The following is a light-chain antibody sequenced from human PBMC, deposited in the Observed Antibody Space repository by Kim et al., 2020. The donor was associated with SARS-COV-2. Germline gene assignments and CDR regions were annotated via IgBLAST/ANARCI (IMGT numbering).Light chain of an antibody. V-gene: IGKV1-39*01. J-gene: IGKJ2*01. CDR3: QESYSTLYT. Sequence: SASVGDRVTISCRSSNSITNYLNWYQQRPGKAPSLLIFDASTLQNGVPSRFIGSGSGTDFTLTIASLQPEDFATYFCQESYSTLYTFGQGTKLEIK. CDR1: NSITNY. CDR2: DAS.